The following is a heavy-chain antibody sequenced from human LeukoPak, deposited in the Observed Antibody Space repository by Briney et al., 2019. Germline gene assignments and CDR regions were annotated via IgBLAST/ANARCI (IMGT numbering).Heavy chain of an antibody. Sequence: ETLSLTCTVSGGSISSSSYYWGWIRQPPGKGLEWIGSNYYSGSTYYKSSLKSRVTISVDTSKNQFSLKLSSVTAADTAVYYCARRAGSPYYYYGMDVWGQGTTVTVSS. J-gene: IGHJ6*02. V-gene: IGHV4-39*01. D-gene: IGHD3-10*01. CDR2: NYYSGST. CDR3: ARRAGSPYYYYGMDV. CDR1: GGSISSSSYY.